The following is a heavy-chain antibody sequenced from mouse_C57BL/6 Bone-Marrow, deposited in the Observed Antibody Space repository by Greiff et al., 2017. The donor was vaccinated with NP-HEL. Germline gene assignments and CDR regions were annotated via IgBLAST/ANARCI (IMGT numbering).Heavy chain of an antibody. D-gene: IGHD1-1*01. V-gene: IGHV14-4*01. J-gene: IGHJ3*01. Sequence: VQLQQSGAELVRPGASVKLSCTASGFNIKDDYMHWVKQRPEQGLEWIGWIDPENGDTEYASKFQGKATITADTSSNTAYLQLSSLTSEDTAGYYCTDYYGSSYAAYWGQGTLVTVSA. CDR2: IDPENGDT. CDR3: TDYYGSSYAAY. CDR1: GFNIKDDY.